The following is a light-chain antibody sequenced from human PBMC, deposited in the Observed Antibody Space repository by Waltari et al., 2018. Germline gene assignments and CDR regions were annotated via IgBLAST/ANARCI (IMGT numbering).Light chain of an antibody. V-gene: IGLV2-23*02. CDR2: DFS. J-gene: IGLJ2*01. CDR1: SSDVGGYNY. CDR3: CSYAGSSTPVI. Sequence: QSALTQPASVSGSPGQSITISCTGTSSDVGGYNYVSWYQQHPGKAPKFIIYDFSKPPSGVSNRFSGSKSGNTASLTISGLQAEDEADYYCCSYAGSSTPVIFGGGTKLTVL.